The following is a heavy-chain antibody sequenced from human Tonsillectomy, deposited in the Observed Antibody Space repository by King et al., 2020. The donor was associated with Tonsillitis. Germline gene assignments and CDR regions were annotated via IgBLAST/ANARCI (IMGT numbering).Heavy chain of an antibody. D-gene: IGHD3-22*01. Sequence: VQLVESGGGLIQPGGSLRLSCAASGFTVSSNYMSWVRQAPGKGLEWVSLIYSGDSTFYADSVKGRFTISRDNSKNTLYLQMNSLRAEDTAVYYCAREYYSDSSGYYVGEAFDIWGQGTMVTVSS. CDR1: GFTVSSNY. CDR2: IYSGDST. CDR3: AREYYSDSSGYYVGEAFDI. V-gene: IGHV3-53*01. J-gene: IGHJ3*02.